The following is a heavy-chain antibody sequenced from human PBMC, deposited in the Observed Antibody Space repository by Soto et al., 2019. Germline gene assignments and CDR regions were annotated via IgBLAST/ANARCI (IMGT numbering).Heavy chain of an antibody. CDR2: SSGYNGDT. Sequence: QGHLVQSGAEVKKPGASVKVSCKASGYTFTRYGISWVRQAPGQGLEWMGWSSGYNGDTNYAQNLQDRVTMTIDTSTNTAYMELRSLTSDDTAVYYCAKNGQPPYYYYGLDVWGQGTTVTVSS. CDR1: GYTFTRYG. CDR3: AKNGQPPYYYYGLDV. V-gene: IGHV1-18*01. D-gene: IGHD2-8*01. J-gene: IGHJ6*02.